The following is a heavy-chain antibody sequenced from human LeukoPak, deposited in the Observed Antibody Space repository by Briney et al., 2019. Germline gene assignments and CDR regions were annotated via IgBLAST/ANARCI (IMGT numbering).Heavy chain of an antibody. CDR3: ATPYCTNGVCSWDTNGMDV. CDR2: IIPILGIA. CDR1: GGTFSSYA. V-gene: IGHV1-69*04. Sequence: SVKVSCKASGGTFSSYAISWVRQAPGQGLEWMGRIIPILGIANYAQKFQGRVTITADKSTSTTYMELSSLRSEDTAVYYCATPYCTNGVCSWDTNGMDVWGQGTTVTVSS. J-gene: IGHJ6*02. D-gene: IGHD2-8*01.